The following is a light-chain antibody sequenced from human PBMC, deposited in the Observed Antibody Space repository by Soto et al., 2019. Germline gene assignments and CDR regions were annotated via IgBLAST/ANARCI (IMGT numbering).Light chain of an antibody. CDR1: TGAVTSGHY. V-gene: IGLV7-46*01. J-gene: IGLJ2*01. Sequence: QAVVTQEPSLTVSPGGTVTLTCGSSTGAVTSGHYPYWFQQKPGQAPRTLIYDTSNKHSWTPARFSGSLLGGKAALTLSGAQPEEGAEYYCLLSYSGARGVFGGGTKLTVL. CDR3: LLSYSGARGV. CDR2: DTS.